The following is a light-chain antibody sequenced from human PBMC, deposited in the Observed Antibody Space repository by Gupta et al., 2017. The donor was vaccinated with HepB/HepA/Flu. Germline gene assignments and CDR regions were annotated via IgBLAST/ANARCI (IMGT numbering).Light chain of an antibody. CDR2: GAS. V-gene: IGKV3-15*01. Sequence: DIILTQSPATLSVSQRKGATLSCRASQSVSSNLAWYLQNPGQTPRLLIYGASTRATGVPARFSGSGSGTEFTLTISSLQSEDFAVYYCQQYNSWPRTFGQGTKVEIK. J-gene: IGKJ1*01. CDR1: QSVSSN. CDR3: QQYNSWPRT.